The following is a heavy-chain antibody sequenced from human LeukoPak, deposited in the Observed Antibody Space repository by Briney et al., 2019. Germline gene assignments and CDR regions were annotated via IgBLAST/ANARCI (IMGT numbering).Heavy chain of an antibody. J-gene: IGHJ4*02. D-gene: IGHD5-18*01. CDR3: ARDRGYSYTDY. Sequence: SQTLSLTCTVSGGSISSGSYYWSWIRQPPGKGLEWIGYIYYSGSTNYNPSLKSRVTISVDTSKNQFSLKLSSVTTVDTAVYYCARDRGYSYTDYWGQGTLVTVSS. V-gene: IGHV4-61*01. CDR1: GGSISSGSYY. CDR2: IYYSGST.